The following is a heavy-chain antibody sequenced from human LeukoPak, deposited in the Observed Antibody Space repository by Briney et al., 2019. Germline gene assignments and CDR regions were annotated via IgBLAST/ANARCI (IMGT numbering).Heavy chain of an antibody. D-gene: IGHD3-3*01. J-gene: IGHJ4*02. Sequence: GGSLRLSCVASGFTFGKYWMSWVRQAPGKGLEWVSYISGTSSLIYYADSVKGRFTISRDNAKNSLYLQMNSLRDEDTAVYYCVRDQFFSFDYWGQGTLVTVSS. CDR1: GFTFGKYW. CDR2: ISGTSSLI. V-gene: IGHV3-48*02. CDR3: VRDQFFSFDY.